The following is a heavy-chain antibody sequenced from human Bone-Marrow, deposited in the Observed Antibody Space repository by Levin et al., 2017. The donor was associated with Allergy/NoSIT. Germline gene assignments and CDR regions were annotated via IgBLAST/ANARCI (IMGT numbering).Heavy chain of an antibody. CDR3: VGGYTAILKD. CDR2: ILPILDVR. V-gene: IGHV1-69*02. Sequence: SVKVSCKASGGTSSSYNINWVRQAPGQGLEWMGRILPILDVRNYAQKFQDRVTITADKSTNTGYMEIRSLTSGDTAVYYCVGGYTAILKDWGQGTLVTVSS. J-gene: IGHJ4*02. CDR1: GGTSSSYN. D-gene: IGHD2-2*02.